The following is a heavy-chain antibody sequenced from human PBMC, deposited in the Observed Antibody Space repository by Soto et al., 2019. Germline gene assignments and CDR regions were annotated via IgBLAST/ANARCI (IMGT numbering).Heavy chain of an antibody. V-gene: IGHV4-59*08. CDR3: ASMGYHYGSGSYPLDY. CDR2: MYNSGST. Sequence: QVQLQESGPGLVKPSETLSLTCTVSGGSISSYYWTWIRQPPGKGLEWIGFMYNSGSTHYNPSLQSRVPMSLDTSKNQFSLNLRSVTAADTAVYYCASMGYHYGSGSYPLDYWGQGTLVTVSS. CDR1: GGSISSYY. D-gene: IGHD3-10*01. J-gene: IGHJ4*02.